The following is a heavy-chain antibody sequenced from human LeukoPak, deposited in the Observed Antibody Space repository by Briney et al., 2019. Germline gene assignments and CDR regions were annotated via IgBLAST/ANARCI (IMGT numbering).Heavy chain of an antibody. CDR1: GFTFSNYW. Sequence: GGSLGLSCAASGFTFSNYWMTWVRQAPGKGLEWVSYISSSGSTIYYADSVKGRFTISRDNAKNSLYLQMNSLRAEDTAVYYCARRWRDGYNSWGQGTLVTVSS. D-gene: IGHD5-24*01. V-gene: IGHV3-11*01. CDR3: ARRWRDGYNS. CDR2: ISSSGSTI. J-gene: IGHJ5*02.